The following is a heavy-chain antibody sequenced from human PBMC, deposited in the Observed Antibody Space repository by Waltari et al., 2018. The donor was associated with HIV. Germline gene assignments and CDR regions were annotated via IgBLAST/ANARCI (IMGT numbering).Heavy chain of an antibody. V-gene: IGHV3-30*03. D-gene: IGHD3-16*02. Sequence: QVQLVESGGGVVQPGRSLRLSCAASGFSFDNYAMLWVRQAPGKGLWWVARISYDGGNQNDADSVKGRFAISRDKSKSTLYLQMSSLRAEDTAVYYCASFYDYVRGSYRTDYWGQGTLVTVSS. CDR1: GFSFDNYA. J-gene: IGHJ4*02. CDR2: ISYDGGNQ. CDR3: ASFYDYVRGSYRTDY.